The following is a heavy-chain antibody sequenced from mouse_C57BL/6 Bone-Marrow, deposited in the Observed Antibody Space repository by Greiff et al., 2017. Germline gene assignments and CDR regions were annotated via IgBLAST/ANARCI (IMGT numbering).Heavy chain of an antibody. CDR1: GFTFSDYY. CDR3: ARGWLLHAMDY. D-gene: IGHD2-3*01. V-gene: IGHV5-12*01. CDR2: ISNGGGST. Sequence: EVQGVESGGGLVQPGGSLKLSCAASGFTFSDYYMYWVRQTPEKRLEWVAYISNGGGSTYYPDTVKGRFTISRANAKNTLYLQMSRLKSEDTAMYYCARGWLLHAMDYWGQGTSVTVSS. J-gene: IGHJ4*01.